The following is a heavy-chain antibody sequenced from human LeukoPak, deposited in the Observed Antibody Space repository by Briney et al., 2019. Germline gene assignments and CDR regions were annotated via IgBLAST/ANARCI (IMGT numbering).Heavy chain of an antibody. V-gene: IGHV1-2*02. CDR2: INPNSGGT. CDR1: GYTFTGYY. J-gene: IGHJ6*03. D-gene: IGHD6-19*01. Sequence: ASVKVSCKASGYTFTGYYMHWVRQAPGQGLEWMGWINPNSGGTNYAQKFQGRVTMTRDTSINTAYMELSRLRSDDTAVYYCARGSLAVAGPWYYYYYMDVWGKGTTVTISS. CDR3: ARGSLAVAGPWYYYYYMDV.